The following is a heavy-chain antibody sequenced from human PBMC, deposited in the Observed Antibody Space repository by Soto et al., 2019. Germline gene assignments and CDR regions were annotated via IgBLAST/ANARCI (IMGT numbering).Heavy chain of an antibody. CDR3: TTVGYYGSGGPVNWFDP. D-gene: IGHD3-10*01. CDR1: GFTFSNAW. V-gene: IGHV3-15*01. CDR2: IKSKTDGGTT. J-gene: IGHJ5*02. Sequence: GGSLRLSCAASGFTFSNAWMSWVRQAPGKGLEWVGRIKSKTDGGTTDYAAPVKGRFTISRDDSKNTLYLQMNSLKTEDTAVYYCTTVGYYGSGGPVNWFDPWGQGTLVTVSS.